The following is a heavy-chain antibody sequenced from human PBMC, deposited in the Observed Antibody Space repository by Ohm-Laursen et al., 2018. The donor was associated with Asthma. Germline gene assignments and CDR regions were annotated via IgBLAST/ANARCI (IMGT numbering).Heavy chain of an antibody. CDR3: AKAVYDFWSGWDY. CDR2: ISYDGSNK. Sequence: SLRLSCSASGFTFSSYGMHWVRQAPGKGLEWVAVISYDGSNKYYADSVKGRFTISRDNSKNTLHLQMNSLRAEDTAVYYCAKAVYDFWSGWDYWGQGTLVTVSS. J-gene: IGHJ4*02. V-gene: IGHV3-30*18. CDR1: GFTFSSYG. D-gene: IGHD3-3*01.